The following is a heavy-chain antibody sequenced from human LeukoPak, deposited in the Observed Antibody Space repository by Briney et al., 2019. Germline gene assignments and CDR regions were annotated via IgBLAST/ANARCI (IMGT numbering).Heavy chain of an antibody. Sequence: GGSVRLPCAASGFIFSSRWMSWVRQAPGKGLEWVANIKRDGSGEYYLDSVKGRLTISRDNAKNSLYLQMNSLRAEDTAVYYCASLLGDKTIFDYWGQGTLVTASS. D-gene: IGHD1-26*01. CDR2: IKRDGSGE. J-gene: IGHJ4*02. V-gene: IGHV3-7*01. CDR3: ASLLGDKTIFDY. CDR1: GFIFSSRW.